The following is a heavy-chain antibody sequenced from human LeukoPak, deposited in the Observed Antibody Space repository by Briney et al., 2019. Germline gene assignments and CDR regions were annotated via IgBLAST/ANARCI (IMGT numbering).Heavy chain of an antibody. D-gene: IGHD5-18*01. Sequence: GGSLRLSCAASAFTFNNYGMHWVRQAPGKGLEWVAFIQFDGNDKFYADSVKGRFTISRDNSKNTLFLQMNSLKTEDTAVYSCAKTAPRSIQVWDYWGQGTLVTVSS. CDR3: AKTAPRSIQVWDY. CDR1: AFTFNNYG. CDR2: IQFDGNDK. J-gene: IGHJ4*02. V-gene: IGHV3-30*02.